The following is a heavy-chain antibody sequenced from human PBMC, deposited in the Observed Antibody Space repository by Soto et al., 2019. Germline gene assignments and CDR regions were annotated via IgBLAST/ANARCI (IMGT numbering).Heavy chain of an antibody. CDR3: VRTSMVVAAATREDY. V-gene: IGHV3-74*01. CDR2: INSDGSST. CDR1: GFTFRSYW. J-gene: IGHJ4*02. D-gene: IGHD2-15*01. Sequence: VSLRLSFASSGFTFRSYWMHWVRPAPGKGLVWVSRINSDGSSTSYADSVKGRFTISRDNAKNTLYLQMNSLRAEDTAVYYCVRTSMVVAAATREDYWGQGTLVTVSS.